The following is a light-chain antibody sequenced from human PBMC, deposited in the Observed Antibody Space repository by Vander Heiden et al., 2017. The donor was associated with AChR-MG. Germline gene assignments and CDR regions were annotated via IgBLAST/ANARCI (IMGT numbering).Light chain of an antibody. CDR3: QQSYSTLLT. CDR2: AAS. J-gene: IGKJ4*02. CDR1: QSISSY. Sequence: DIQMTQSPSSLSASVGDRVTITCRASQSISSYLNWYQQKPGKAPKLLSYAASSLQSGVPSRLSGSGSGTDFTLTISSLQTEDLATNYGQQSYSTLLTFGGGTKVEIK. V-gene: IGKV1-39*01.